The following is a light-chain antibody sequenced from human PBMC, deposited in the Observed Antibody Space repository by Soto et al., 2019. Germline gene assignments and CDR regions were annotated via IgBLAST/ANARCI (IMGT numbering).Light chain of an antibody. Sequence: DIPMTQSPPSLSASVGDRVTITCRASQGISNYLAWYQQKPGKVPKLLIYGASTLQSGVPSRFIGSGSGTGFTLTISSLQPEDVATYYCQKYDSAPWTFGQGTKVEVK. CDR1: QGISNY. CDR2: GAS. J-gene: IGKJ1*01. V-gene: IGKV1-27*01. CDR3: QKYDSAPWT.